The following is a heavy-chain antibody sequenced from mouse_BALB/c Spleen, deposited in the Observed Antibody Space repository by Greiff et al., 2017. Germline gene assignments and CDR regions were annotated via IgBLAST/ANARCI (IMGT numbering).Heavy chain of an antibody. V-gene: IGHV1S137*01. CDR2: ISTYYGDA. D-gene: IGHD2-1*01. CDR1: GYTFTDYA. J-gene: IGHJ3*01. Sequence: VKLQESGAELVRPGVSVKISWKGSGYTFTDYAMHWVKQSHAKSLEWIGVISTYYGDASYNQKFKGKATMTVDKSSSTAYMELARLTSEDSAIYYCARDYGNPGGFAYWGQGTLVTVSA. CDR3: ARDYGNPGGFAY.